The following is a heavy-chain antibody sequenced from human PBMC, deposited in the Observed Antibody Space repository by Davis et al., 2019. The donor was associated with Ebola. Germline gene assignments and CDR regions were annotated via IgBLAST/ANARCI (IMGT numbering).Heavy chain of an antibody. Sequence: GESLKISCAASGVIFSSYAMSWVRQAPGKGLEWVSGISGSGASTYYADSVKGRFTISRDNAKNTLYLQMNSLRAEDSAVYYCASQGFRQSRDYWGQGTLVTVSP. CDR1: GVIFSSYA. V-gene: IGHV3-23*01. D-gene: IGHD3-3*01. CDR3: ASQGFRQSRDY. J-gene: IGHJ4*01. CDR2: ISGSGAST.